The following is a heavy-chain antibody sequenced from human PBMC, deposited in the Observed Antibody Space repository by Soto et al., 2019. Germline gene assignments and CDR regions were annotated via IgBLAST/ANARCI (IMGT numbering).Heavy chain of an antibody. CDR3: AREIDFLYSYGTYHSYLDF. CDR1: GFTVSSNY. Sequence: GGSLRLSCAASGFTVSSNYMNWVRQAPGKGLEWVAVIYSDDNTYYADSVKGRFTISRHNSKNTLYLQMNSLRIEDTAVYFCAREIDFLYSYGTYHSYLDFWSKGTTVTVSS. D-gene: IGHD3-3*01. J-gene: IGHJ6*03. CDR2: IYSDDNT. V-gene: IGHV3-53*04.